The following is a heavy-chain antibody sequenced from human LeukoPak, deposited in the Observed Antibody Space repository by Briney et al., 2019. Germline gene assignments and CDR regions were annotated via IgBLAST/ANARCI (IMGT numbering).Heavy chain of an antibody. CDR1: GFTFSTYA. Sequence: GGSLRLSCAVSGFTFSTYAMSWVRQAPGKGLEWVSTISGSGGTTYYADSVRGRFTISRDNSKNTLYLQMNSLRAEDTAVYYCAKDRANIAASAHFDYWGQGTLVTVSS. D-gene: IGHD6-13*01. CDR2: ISGSGGTT. CDR3: AKDRANIAASAHFDY. J-gene: IGHJ4*02. V-gene: IGHV3-23*01.